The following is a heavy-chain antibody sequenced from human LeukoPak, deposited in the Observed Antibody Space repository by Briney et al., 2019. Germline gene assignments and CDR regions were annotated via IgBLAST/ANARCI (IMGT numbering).Heavy chain of an antibody. Sequence: ASVKVSCKASGYTFTSYGISWVRQAPGQGLEWMGWVSAYSGDTNYAQKFQGRATMTTDTSTSTAYMELRSLSSDDTAVYYCATDLLGVRVRQYDTAMVDYWGQGTLVTVSS. CDR1: GYTFTSYG. D-gene: IGHD5-18*01. CDR3: ATDLLGVRVRQYDTAMVDY. V-gene: IGHV1-18*01. J-gene: IGHJ4*02. CDR2: VSAYSGDT.